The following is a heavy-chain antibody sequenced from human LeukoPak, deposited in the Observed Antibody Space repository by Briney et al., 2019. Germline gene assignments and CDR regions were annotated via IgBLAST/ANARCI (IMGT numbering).Heavy chain of an antibody. CDR2: ISWNSGSI. CDR3: AKATMVRGVPFAFDI. CDR1: GFTFDDYA. Sequence: GGSLRLSCAASGFTFDDYAMHWVRQAPGKGLEWVSGISWNSGSIGYADSVKGRFTISRDNAKNSLYLQMNSLRAEDTALYYCAKATMVRGVPFAFDIWGQGTMVTVSS. J-gene: IGHJ3*02. D-gene: IGHD3-10*01. V-gene: IGHV3-9*01.